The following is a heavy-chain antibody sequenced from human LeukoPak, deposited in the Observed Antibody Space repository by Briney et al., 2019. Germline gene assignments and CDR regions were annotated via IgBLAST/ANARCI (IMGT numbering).Heavy chain of an antibody. CDR3: ARDDYGALDAFDI. J-gene: IGHJ3*02. CDR1: GGTFSSYA. V-gene: IGHV1-69*04. Sequence: SVKVSCKASGGTFSSYAISWVRQAPGQGLEWMGRIIPILGIANYAQKFQGRVTITADKSTSTAYMGLSSLRSEDTAVYYCARDDYGALDAFDIWGQGTMVTVSS. CDR2: IIPILGIA. D-gene: IGHD4-17*01.